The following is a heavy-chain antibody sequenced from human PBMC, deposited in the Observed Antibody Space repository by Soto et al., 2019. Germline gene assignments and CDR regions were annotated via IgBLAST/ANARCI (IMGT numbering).Heavy chain of an antibody. CDR1: GGSISSYY. Sequence: ETLSLTCTVSGGSISSYYWSWIRQPPGKGLEWIGYIYYSGSTNYNPSLKSRVTISVDTSKNQFSLKLSSVTAADTAVYYCARHRGYCSSTSCYGLPFPDYWGQGTLVTVSS. D-gene: IGHD2-2*01. CDR3: ARHRGYCSSTSCYGLPFPDY. CDR2: IYYSGST. V-gene: IGHV4-59*08. J-gene: IGHJ4*02.